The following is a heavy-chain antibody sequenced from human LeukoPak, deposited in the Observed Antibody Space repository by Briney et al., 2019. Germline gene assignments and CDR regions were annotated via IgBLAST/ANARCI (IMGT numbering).Heavy chain of an antibody. CDR2: IYYSGST. J-gene: IGHJ4*02. D-gene: IGHD3-10*01. CDR3: ARVGYGSGSYNYYFDY. V-gene: IGHV4-61*05. CDR1: GGSISSSSYY. Sequence: SETLSLTCTVSGGSISSSSYYWGWIRQPPGKGLEWIGYIYYSGSTNYNPSLKSRVTISVDTSKNQFSLKLSSVTAADTAVYYCARVGYGSGSYNYYFDYWGQGTLVTVSS.